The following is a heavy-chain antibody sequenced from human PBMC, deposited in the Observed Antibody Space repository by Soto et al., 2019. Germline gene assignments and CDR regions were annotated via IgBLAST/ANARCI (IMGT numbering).Heavy chain of an antibody. J-gene: IGHJ6*02. V-gene: IGHV4-31*03. D-gene: IGHD3-3*01. Sequence: SETLSLTCTVSGGSISSGGYYWSWIRQHPGKGLEWIGYIYYSGSTYYNPSLKSRVTISVDTSKNQFSLKLSSVTAADTAVYYCAREPNYDFWSRYSESNYYYSGMDVWGQGTRVTVSS. CDR3: AREPNYDFWSRYSESNYYYSGMDV. CDR2: IYYSGST. CDR1: GGSISSGGYY.